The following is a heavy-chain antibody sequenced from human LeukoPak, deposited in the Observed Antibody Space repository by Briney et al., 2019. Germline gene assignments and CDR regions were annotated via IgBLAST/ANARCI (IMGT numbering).Heavy chain of an antibody. J-gene: IGHJ4*02. Sequence: PGGSLRLSCAASGFTFSNYAMSWVRQAPGKGLEWVSAISGSGGYTVHADSVKGRFTIYRDNSKNTLYLQMNSLRVEDTAVYYCAKEGYYGSGSYYRRGFDYWGQGTLVTVSS. CDR2: ISGSGGYT. V-gene: IGHV3-23*01. D-gene: IGHD3-10*01. CDR1: GFTFSNYA. CDR3: AKEGYYGSGSYYRRGFDY.